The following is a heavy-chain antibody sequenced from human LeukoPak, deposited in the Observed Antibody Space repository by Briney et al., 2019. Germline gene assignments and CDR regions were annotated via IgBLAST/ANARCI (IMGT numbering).Heavy chain of an antibody. CDR2: ISWNSGSI. J-gene: IGHJ3*02. V-gene: IGHV3-9*01. CDR1: GFTFDDYA. D-gene: IGHD2-15*01. Sequence: SLRLSCAASGFTFDDYAMHWVRQAPGKGLEWVSGISWNSGSIGYADSVKGRFTISRDNAKNSLYLQMNSLRAEDTALYYCAKDIAGVAATRSAFDIWGQGTMVTVSS. CDR3: AKDIAGVAATRSAFDI.